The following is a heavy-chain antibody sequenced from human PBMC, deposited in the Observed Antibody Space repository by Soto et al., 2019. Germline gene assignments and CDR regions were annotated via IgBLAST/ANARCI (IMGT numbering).Heavy chain of an antibody. CDR3: PWVPVGTGWFDP. CDR1: GGSFSSHY. D-gene: IGHD3-10*01. V-gene: IGHV4-34*10. J-gene: IGHJ5*02. Sequence: QVQLQESGPGLVKPSETLSLTCSVYGGSFSSHYWSWIRQPPGKGLEWIGEINACGRPTYNPSLTRRIHIADGTAMDQFSLNLTSVTAAGTPVYYGPWVPVGTGWFDPRGQGTLVTGSS. CDR2: INACGRP.